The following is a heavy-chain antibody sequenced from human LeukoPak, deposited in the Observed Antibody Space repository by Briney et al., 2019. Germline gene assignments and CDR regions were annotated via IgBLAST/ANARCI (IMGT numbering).Heavy chain of an antibody. CDR1: GYSFTNYW. CDR2: IYPGDSGT. CDR3: ARHLTYASAWYCPDY. V-gene: IGHV5-51*01. J-gene: IGHJ4*02. D-gene: IGHD6-19*01. Sequence: GESLKISCQGSGYSFTNYWIGWGRQLPGKGLEWLGIIYPGDSGTRYSPSFQGQVTISADNSISTAYLQWSSLKASDTAMYYCARHLTYASAWYCPDYWGQGTLVTVSS.